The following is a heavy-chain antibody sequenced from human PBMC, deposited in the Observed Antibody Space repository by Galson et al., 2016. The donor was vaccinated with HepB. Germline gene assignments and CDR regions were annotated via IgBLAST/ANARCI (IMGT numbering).Heavy chain of an antibody. Sequence: SLRLSCAASGFTFSSHWMHWVRQAPGKGLVWVSRIDSDGSDIRYADSVRGRFTISRDNAKNTLHLQMNSLRAEDTAVYYCARDQRSSLDYWGQGTLVTVSS. V-gene: IGHV3-74*01. D-gene: IGHD6-19*01. CDR2: IDSDGSDI. J-gene: IGHJ4*02. CDR3: ARDQRSSLDY. CDR1: GFTFSSHW.